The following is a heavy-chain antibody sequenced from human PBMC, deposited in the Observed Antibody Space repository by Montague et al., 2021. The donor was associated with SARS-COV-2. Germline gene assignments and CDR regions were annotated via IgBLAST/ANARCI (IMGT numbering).Heavy chain of an antibody. CDR1: GGCISGYY. CDR3: ARGMAPEGRWFDS. CDR2: MFVGAST. J-gene: IGHJ5*01. Sequence: SETLSLTCPVSGGCISGYYWGWVRQAAGQRLEWIERMFVGASTDYNPSLMSRFSLSGDKSKNQFSLKVTSVTAADTAIYYCARGMAPEGRWFDSWGHGMLVTVSS. V-gene: IGHV4-4*07. D-gene: IGHD2-2*01.